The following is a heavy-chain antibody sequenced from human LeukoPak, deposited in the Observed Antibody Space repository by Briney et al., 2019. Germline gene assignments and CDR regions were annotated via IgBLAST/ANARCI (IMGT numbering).Heavy chain of an antibody. Sequence: GGSLRLSCAASGFTFSSYGMNWVRQAPGKGLEWVSSISSSSSYIYYADSVKGRFTISRDNAKNSLYLQMNSLRAEDTAVYYCARMGSNDAFDIWGQGTKVTVSS. CDR3: ARMGSNDAFDI. D-gene: IGHD2-2*01. CDR2: ISSSSSYI. CDR1: GFTFSSYG. J-gene: IGHJ3*02. V-gene: IGHV3-21*01.